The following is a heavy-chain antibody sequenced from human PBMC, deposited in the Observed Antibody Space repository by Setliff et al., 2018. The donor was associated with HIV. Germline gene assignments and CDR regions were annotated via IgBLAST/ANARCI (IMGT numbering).Heavy chain of an antibody. D-gene: IGHD5-12*01. J-gene: IGHJ4*02. Sequence: VQVSCKASGGTFSSYAISWVRQAPGQGLEWMGGIIPIFGTANYAQKFQGRVTITADESTSTAYMELSSLRSEDTAVYYCARGRDGYNNLDYWGQGTLVTVSS. V-gene: IGHV1-69*13. CDR1: GGTFSSYA. CDR3: ARGRDGYNNLDY. CDR2: IIPIFGTA.